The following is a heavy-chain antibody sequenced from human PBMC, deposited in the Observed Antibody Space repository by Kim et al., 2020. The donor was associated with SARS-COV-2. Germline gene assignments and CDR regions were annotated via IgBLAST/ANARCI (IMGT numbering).Heavy chain of an antibody. V-gene: IGHV7-4-1*02. J-gene: IGHJ6*02. CDR3: ARDLLSAHVSHYGMDV. D-gene: IGHD3-16*01. Sequence: ASVKVSCKASGYTFNSYAMNWVRQAPGQGLEWVGWINTNTGNPMFAQGFTGRFVFSLDTSVSTAYLQINSLKAEDTAVYYCARDLLSAHVSHYGMDVWGQGTTVTVSS. CDR1: GYTFNSYA. CDR2: INTNTGNP.